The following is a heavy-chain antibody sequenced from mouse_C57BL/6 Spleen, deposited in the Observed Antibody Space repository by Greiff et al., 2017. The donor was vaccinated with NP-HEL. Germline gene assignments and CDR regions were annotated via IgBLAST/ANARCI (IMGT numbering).Heavy chain of an antibody. Sequence: QVQLQQSGAELMRPGASVTLSCKASGYTFTDYEMHWVKQTPVHGLEWIGAIDPETGGTAYNQKFKGKAILTADKSSSTAYMELRSLTAEDSAVYYCTRRGGKPSWFAYWGQGTLVTVSA. CDR2: IDPETGGT. D-gene: IGHD2-1*01. J-gene: IGHJ3*01. CDR3: TRRGGKPSWFAY. CDR1: GYTFTDYE. V-gene: IGHV1-15*01.